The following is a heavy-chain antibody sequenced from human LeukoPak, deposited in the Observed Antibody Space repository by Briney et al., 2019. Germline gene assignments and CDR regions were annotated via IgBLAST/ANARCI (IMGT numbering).Heavy chain of an antibody. V-gene: IGHV4-59*08. CDR3: ARHYYDILTGDDWYFDL. D-gene: IGHD3-9*01. Sequence: PSETLSLTCAVYGGSFSSYYWSWIRQPPGKGLEWIGYIYYSGNTNYNPSLKSRVTISVDTSKNQFSLRLSSVTAADTAVYYCARHYYDILTGDDWYFDLWGRGTLVTVSS. CDR1: GGSFSSYY. J-gene: IGHJ2*01. CDR2: IYYSGNT.